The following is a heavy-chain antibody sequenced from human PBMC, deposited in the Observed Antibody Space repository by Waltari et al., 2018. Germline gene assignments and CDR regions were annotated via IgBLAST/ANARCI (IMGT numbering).Heavy chain of an antibody. V-gene: IGHV4-34*01. D-gene: IGHD2-21*02. Sequence: QVQLQQWGAGLLKPSETLSLTCTVPGGSFSAHYWTWIRQSPGKGLEWIGEVTRGCSTNSNPAVKSRVTISLDTSKNQFSLKMNSLTAADTAVYYCARGGDCGGDCVLGHWGQGTLVTVSS. CDR2: VTRGCST. CDR1: GGSFSAHY. J-gene: IGHJ4*02. CDR3: ARGGDCGGDCVLGH.